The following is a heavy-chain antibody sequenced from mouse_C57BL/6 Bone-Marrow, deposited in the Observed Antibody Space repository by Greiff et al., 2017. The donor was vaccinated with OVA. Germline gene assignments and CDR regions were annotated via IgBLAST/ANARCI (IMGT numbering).Heavy chain of an antibody. D-gene: IGHD2-3*01. CDR2: IHPNSGST. J-gene: IGHJ3*01. CDR1: GYTFTSYW. CDR3: ARDGYYVAAY. Sequence: LQQPGAELVKPGASVKLSCKASGYTFTSYWMHWVKQRPGQGLEWIGMIHPNSGSTNYNEKFKSKATLTVDKSSSTAYMQLSSLTSEDSAVYYCARDGYYVAAYWGQGTLVTVSA. V-gene: IGHV1-64*01.